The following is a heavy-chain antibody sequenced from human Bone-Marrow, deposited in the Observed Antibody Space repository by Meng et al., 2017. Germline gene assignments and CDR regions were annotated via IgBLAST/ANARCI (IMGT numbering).Heavy chain of an antibody. V-gene: IGHV3-15*01. CDR1: GFTFSNAW. J-gene: IGHJ4*02. CDR2: IKNKIDGETT. D-gene: IGHD5-12*01. Sequence: GESLKISCAASGFTFSNAWMSWVRQAPGKGLEWVGRIKNKIDGETTDYAAPVKGRFTIARDDLKKVLYLQMNSLNTEDTAVYYCATDLGLIVTPNVGYWGQGTLVTVSS. CDR3: ATDLGLIVTPNVGY.